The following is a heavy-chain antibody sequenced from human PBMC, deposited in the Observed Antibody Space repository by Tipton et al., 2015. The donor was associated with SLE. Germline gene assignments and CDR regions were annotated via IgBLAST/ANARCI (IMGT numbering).Heavy chain of an antibody. Sequence: SLRLSCAASGFTFSSYAMSWVRQAPGKGLEWVSTISGSGGSTYYADSVKGRFIISRDNSKSTLYMQMNSLRAEDTAVYYCAKDKEATVYYFDYWGQGTLVTVSS. CDR2: ISGSGGST. CDR1: GFTFSSYA. D-gene: IGHD4-17*01. J-gene: IGHJ4*02. V-gene: IGHV3-23*01. CDR3: AKDKEATVYYFDY.